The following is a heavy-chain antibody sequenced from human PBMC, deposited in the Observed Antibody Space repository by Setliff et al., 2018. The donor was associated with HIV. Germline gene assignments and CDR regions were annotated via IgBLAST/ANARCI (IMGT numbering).Heavy chain of an antibody. D-gene: IGHD6-19*01. CDR1: GYSISSDYC. J-gene: IGHJ4*02. CDR2: MCHGGDNN. Sequence: SETLSLTCGVSGYSISSDYCWGWIRQPPGKGLEWIGNMCHGGDNNYYNPSLKSRVTISVDTSKNQFFLKVTSVTAADTAVYYCVRGPQWLVQKGRVYYFDYWGQGTLVTVSS. V-gene: IGHV4-38-2*01. CDR3: VRGPQWLVQKGRVYYFDY.